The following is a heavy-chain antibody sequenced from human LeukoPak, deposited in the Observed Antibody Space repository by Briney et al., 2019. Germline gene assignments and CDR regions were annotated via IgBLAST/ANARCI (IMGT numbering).Heavy chain of an antibody. J-gene: IGHJ3*02. CDR3: AKSAPQLRYFDWFIDAFDI. D-gene: IGHD3-9*01. Sequence: GGSLRLSCAASGFTFSSYAMSWVRQAPGKGLEWVSAISGSGGSTYYADSVKGRFTISRDNSKNTLYLQMNSLRAEDTAVYYCAKSAPQLRYFDWFIDAFDIWGQGTMVTVSS. V-gene: IGHV3-23*01. CDR1: GFTFSSYA. CDR2: ISGSGGST.